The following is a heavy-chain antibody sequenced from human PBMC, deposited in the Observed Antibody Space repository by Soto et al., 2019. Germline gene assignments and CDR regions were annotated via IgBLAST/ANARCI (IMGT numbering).Heavy chain of an antibody. CDR1: GCSISSYD. V-gene: IGHV4-59*01. CDR2: IFYSGST. CDR3: ARTALGWFDP. Sequence: LETLSITCSVSGCSISSYDWSWIRQPPGKGLEWIGYIFYSGSTNQNPSLKSRVTISVDTSKNQFSLKLSSVTAADTAVYYCARTALGWFDPWGQGTLVTLSS. J-gene: IGHJ5*02. D-gene: IGHD2-21*02.